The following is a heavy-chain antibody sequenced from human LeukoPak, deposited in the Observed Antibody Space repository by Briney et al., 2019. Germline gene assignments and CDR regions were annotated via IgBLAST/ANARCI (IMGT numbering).Heavy chain of an antibody. V-gene: IGHV4-31*03. D-gene: IGHD2-15*01. CDR2: IYYSGST. J-gene: IGHJ6*02. CDR1: GGSISSGGYY. Sequence: SQTLSLTCTVSGGSISSGGYYCSWIRQHPGKGLEWIGYIYYSGSTYYNPSLKSRVTISVDTSKNQFSLKLSSVTAADTAVYYCARAVVVVVAATQYYYYYGMDVWGQGTTVTVSS. CDR3: ARAVVVVVAATQYYYYYGMDV.